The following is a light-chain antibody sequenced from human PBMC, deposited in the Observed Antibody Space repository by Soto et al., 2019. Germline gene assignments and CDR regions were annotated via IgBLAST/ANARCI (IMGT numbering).Light chain of an antibody. CDR3: QQYNSYTWT. J-gene: IGKJ1*01. CDR1: QSISSG. CDR2: DAS. V-gene: IGKV1-5*01. Sequence: DIQMTQSPSTLSASVGDRVTITCRASQSISSGLAWYQQKPGKAPKLLIYDASSLESGVPSRFSGSGSGTEFTLTISSLQPDDFATYHCQQYNSYTWTFGQGTKVEIK.